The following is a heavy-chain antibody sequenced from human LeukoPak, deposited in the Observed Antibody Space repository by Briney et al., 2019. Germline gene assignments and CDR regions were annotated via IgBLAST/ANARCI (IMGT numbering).Heavy chain of an antibody. D-gene: IGHD5-12*01. J-gene: IGHJ3*02. Sequence: GGSLRLSCAASGFTFTYAWMSSVRQVPGKGLEWVGHIKSKTNGGTTDYAAPVKGRVTISRDDSKNTLYVQMNSLKTEDTAVDYCTTDGATLPWYAFDIWGQGTMVTVSS. V-gene: IGHV3-15*01. CDR1: GFTFTYAW. CDR2: IKSKTNGGTT. CDR3: TTDGATLPWYAFDI.